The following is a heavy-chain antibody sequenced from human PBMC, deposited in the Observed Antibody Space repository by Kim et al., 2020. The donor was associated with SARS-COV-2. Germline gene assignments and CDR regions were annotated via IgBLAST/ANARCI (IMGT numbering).Heavy chain of an antibody. J-gene: IGHJ4*02. CDR3: ASDPLLDRPDYFDY. V-gene: IGHV3-30-3*01. Sequence: GGSLRLSCAASGFTFSDYVIHWVRQAPGKGLEWVAVMSTDGGIKYYADSVKGRFTISRDNSKNTLYLQINSLRVEDTAVYYCASDPLLDRPDYFDYWGQGTLVTVSS. CDR2: MSTDGGIK. D-gene: IGHD3-3*02. CDR1: GFTFSDYV.